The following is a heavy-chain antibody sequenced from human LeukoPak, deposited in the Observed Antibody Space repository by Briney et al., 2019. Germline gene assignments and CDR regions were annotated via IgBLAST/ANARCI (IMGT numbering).Heavy chain of an antibody. CDR2: IYYNGST. J-gene: IGHJ4*02. Sequence: SETLSLTCTVSGGSISSGDYYWSWIRQPPGTGLEWIGYIYYNGSTYYNPSLKSRVTISVDTSKNQFSLKLSSVTAADTAVYYCARVLNYYDSSGYYSYYFDYWGQGTLVTVSS. D-gene: IGHD3-22*01. CDR1: GGSISSGDYY. V-gene: IGHV4-30-4*01. CDR3: ARVLNYYDSSGYYSYYFDY.